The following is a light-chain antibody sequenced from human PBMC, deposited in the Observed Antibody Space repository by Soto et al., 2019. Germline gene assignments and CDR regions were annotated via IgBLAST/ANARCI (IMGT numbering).Light chain of an antibody. Sequence: EIVLTQSPGTLSLSPGERATLSCRASQSVSSSYLAWYQQKPGQAPRLLIYGASSRATGITDRFSGSGSGTVFTLNISRLEAEDFAVYYCQQYGSSPTFGQGTKLEIK. CDR2: GAS. J-gene: IGKJ2*01. V-gene: IGKV3-20*01. CDR3: QQYGSSPT. CDR1: QSVSSSY.